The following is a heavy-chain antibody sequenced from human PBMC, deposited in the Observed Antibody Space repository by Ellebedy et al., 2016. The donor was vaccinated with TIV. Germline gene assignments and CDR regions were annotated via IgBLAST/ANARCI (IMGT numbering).Heavy chain of an antibody. CDR1: GSSISSGGYY. CDR2: IYYSGKT. Sequence: MPGGSLRLSCTVSGSSISSGGYYWSCIRQPPGKGLVWMGYIYYSGKTNYNPSLKSRVTISVNTSKNQFSLKLSYVTAADTAVYYCAKSLVAQQPNYYYHGMDVWGQGTTVTVSS. D-gene: IGHD6-13*01. V-gene: IGHV4-61*08. J-gene: IGHJ6*02. CDR3: AKSLVAQQPNYYYHGMDV.